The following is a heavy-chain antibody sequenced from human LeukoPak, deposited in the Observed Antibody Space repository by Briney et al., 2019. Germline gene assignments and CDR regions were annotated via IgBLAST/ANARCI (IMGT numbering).Heavy chain of an antibody. CDR3: GGFGYEAAIDL. CDR2: IKPDGREK. D-gene: IGHD3-10*01. CDR1: GFMFSTYW. J-gene: IGHJ4*02. V-gene: IGHV3-7*01. Sequence: GGSLRLSCVASGFMFSTYWMTWVRQAPGKGLEFVANIKPDGREKYYVDSVKARFTISRDNTKNLVFLQMKSLRGEDAAVYHCGGFGYEAAIDLWGQGTLVTVSS.